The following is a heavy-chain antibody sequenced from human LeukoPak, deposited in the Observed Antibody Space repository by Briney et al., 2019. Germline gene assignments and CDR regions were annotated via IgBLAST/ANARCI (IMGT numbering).Heavy chain of an antibody. CDR2: IYHSGEI. Sequence: SETLSLTCGVSGGSISSSNWWSWVHQPPGRGLEWIGQIYHSGEINYNPSLKSRVTISLDKSKNQFSLKLSSVTAADTAIYYCARGKEQLVPPFDYWGQGALVTVSS. CDR1: GGSISSSNW. D-gene: IGHD6-13*01. V-gene: IGHV4-4*02. CDR3: ARGKEQLVPPFDY. J-gene: IGHJ4*02.